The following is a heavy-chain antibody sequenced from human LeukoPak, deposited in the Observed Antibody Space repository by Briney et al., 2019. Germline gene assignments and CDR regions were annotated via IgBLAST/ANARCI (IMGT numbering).Heavy chain of an antibody. CDR3: AKGKEDYYDSSGPFGY. D-gene: IGHD3-22*01. CDR1: GFTVSSNY. Sequence: GGSLRLSCAASGFTVSSNYMSWVRQPPGKGLEWVSLINSDGSTYYADSVKGRFTISRDNSKNTLYLQMNSLRAEDTAVYYCAKGKEDYYDSSGPFGYWGQGTLVTVSS. CDR2: INSDGST. V-gene: IGHV3-53*01. J-gene: IGHJ4*02.